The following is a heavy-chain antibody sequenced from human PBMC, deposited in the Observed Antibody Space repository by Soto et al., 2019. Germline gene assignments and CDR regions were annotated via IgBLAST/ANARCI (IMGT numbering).Heavy chain of an antibody. CDR3: ARDFRRITMVRGVSSFDY. CDR2: ISSSSSTI. V-gene: IGHV3-48*02. Sequence: LRRSCAASGFTFSCYSMNWVRQSPREVLEWVSYISSSSSTIYYADSVKGRFTISRDNAKNSLYLQMNSLRDEDTAVYYCARDFRRITMVRGVSSFDYWGQGTLVTVSS. CDR1: GFTFSCYS. J-gene: IGHJ4*02. D-gene: IGHD3-10*01.